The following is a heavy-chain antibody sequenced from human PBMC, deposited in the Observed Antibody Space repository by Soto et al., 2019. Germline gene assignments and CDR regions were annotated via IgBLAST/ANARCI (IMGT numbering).Heavy chain of an antibody. Sequence: SLTCAVSGVSIHNSHSFWGWILQPRGKGLEFIGSMYYSGGANYNPSLKSRVTISLDTSKNQFSLTVNSVTAADTAIYYCGRVVEGATRHTDFDSWGQGTLVTVSS. J-gene: IGHJ5*01. CDR2: MYYSGGA. CDR3: GRVVEGATRHTDFDS. CDR1: GVSIHNSHSF. V-gene: IGHV4-39*01. D-gene: IGHD2-15*01.